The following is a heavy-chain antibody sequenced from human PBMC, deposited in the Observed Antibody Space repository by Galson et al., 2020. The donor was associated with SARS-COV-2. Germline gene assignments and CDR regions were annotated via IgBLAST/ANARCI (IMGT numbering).Heavy chain of an antibody. CDR3: VRGAEERRIIVVVPYYYTYMDV. CDR2: IYYSGST. D-gene: IGHD2-2*01. CDR1: GGSISSGGYY. V-gene: IGHV4-31*01. Sequence: SETLSLTCTVSGGSISSGGYYWSWIRQHPGKGLEWIGYIYYSGSTYYNPSLKSLVTISVDTSKNQFSLRLSSVTAADTAVYYCVRGAEERRIIVVVPYYYTYMDVWGGGTAVTVSS. J-gene: IGHJ6*03.